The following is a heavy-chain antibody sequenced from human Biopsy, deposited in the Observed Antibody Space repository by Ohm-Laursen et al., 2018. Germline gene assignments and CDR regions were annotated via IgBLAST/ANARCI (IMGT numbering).Heavy chain of an antibody. CDR2: INPNSGNA. CDR3: ARVPAYPSIDGYYGLDL. D-gene: IGHD3-9*01. V-gene: IGHV1-2*02. CDR1: GYTFAGSY. J-gene: IGHJ6*02. Sequence: ASVTVSCTAYGYTFAGSYLHWVRQAPGHGLEWMGWINPNSGNANYAQSFQDRLTVTRDTSISTAYMELTSLTFDDTAIYYCARVPAYPSIDGYYGLDLWGQGTTVIVSS.